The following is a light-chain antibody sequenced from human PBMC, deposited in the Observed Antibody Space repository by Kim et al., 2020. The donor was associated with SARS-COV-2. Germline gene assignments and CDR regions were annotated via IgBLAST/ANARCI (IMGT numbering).Light chain of an antibody. V-gene: IGLV2-14*01. CDR1: NSDVGGYNS. CDR3: SSYTINSTVI. CDR2: DVN. J-gene: IGLJ2*01. Sequence: QSALTQPASVSGSPGQSITISCTGTNSDVGGYNSVSWYQQHPGKAPKLIIYDVNKRPSGVSNRFSGSKSGNTASLTISGLQAEDEADFYCSSYTINSTVIFGGGTKVTVL.